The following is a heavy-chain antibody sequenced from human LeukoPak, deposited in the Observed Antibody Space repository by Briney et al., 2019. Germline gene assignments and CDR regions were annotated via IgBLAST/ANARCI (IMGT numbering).Heavy chain of an antibody. Sequence: GGSLRLSCAASGFTFSSYGMHWVRQAPGKGLEWVAFIRYDGSNKYYADSVKGRFPISRDNSKNTLYLQMNSLRAEDTAVYYCAKGGNYYDSSGYYYRGYFQHWGQGTLVTVSS. CDR1: GFTFSSYG. CDR2: IRYDGSNK. J-gene: IGHJ1*01. D-gene: IGHD3-22*01. CDR3: AKGGNYYDSSGYYYRGYFQH. V-gene: IGHV3-30*02.